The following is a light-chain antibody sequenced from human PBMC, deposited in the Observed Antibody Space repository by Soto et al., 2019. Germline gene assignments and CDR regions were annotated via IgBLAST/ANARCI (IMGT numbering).Light chain of an antibody. CDR3: QQYNNWLRLT. CDR2: GAS. Sequence: EIVMTQSPATLSVSPGERATLSXRASQSVSSNLAWYQQKPGQAPRLLIYGASTRATGIPARFSGSGSGTEFTLTISSLQSEDFAVYYCQQYNNWLRLTFGGGTKVDIK. V-gene: IGKV3-15*01. CDR1: QSVSSN. J-gene: IGKJ4*01.